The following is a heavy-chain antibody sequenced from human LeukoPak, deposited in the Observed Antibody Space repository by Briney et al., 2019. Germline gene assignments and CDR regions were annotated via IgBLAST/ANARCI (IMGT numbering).Heavy chain of an antibody. CDR2: IYPSDSAT. Sequence: PGGSLRLSFAASGFAFSSYAMSWVRQAPGKGLEWMGMIYPSDSATKYSPSFQGDVTISVDKSTTTAYLEWSSLKASDTAMYYCARTAEYFGEFPFDSWGQGTLVTVSS. CDR3: ARTAEYFGEFPFDS. J-gene: IGHJ4*02. V-gene: IGHV5-51*01. CDR1: GFAFSSYA. D-gene: IGHD3-10*01.